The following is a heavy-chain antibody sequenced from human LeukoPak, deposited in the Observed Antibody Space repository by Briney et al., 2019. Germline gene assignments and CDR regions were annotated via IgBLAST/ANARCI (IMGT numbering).Heavy chain of an antibody. CDR1: GFTFSSYA. CDR3: EIAARRTAPS. D-gene: IGHD6-6*01. J-gene: IGHJ5*02. Sequence: GGSLRLSCAASGFTFSSYAMHWVRQAPGKGLEWVAVISYDGSNKYYADSVKGRFTISRDNAKNSLYLQMNSLRAEDTAVYYCEIAARRTAPSWGQGTLVTVSS. CDR2: ISYDGSNK. V-gene: IGHV3-30-3*01.